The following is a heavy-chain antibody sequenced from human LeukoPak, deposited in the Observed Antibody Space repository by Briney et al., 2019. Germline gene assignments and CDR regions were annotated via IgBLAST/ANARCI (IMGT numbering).Heavy chain of an antibody. J-gene: IGHJ6*02. Sequence: ASVKVSCKASGYTFTSYGISWVRQAPGQGLEWMGWISAYNGSTNYAQKLQGRVAMTTDTSTSTAYMELRSLRSDDTAVYYCARFETNYDFWSGYSPLNQYYYYGMDVWGQGTTVTVSS. CDR3: ARFETNYDFWSGYSPLNQYYYYGMDV. V-gene: IGHV1-18*01. CDR1: GYTFTSYG. CDR2: ISAYNGST. D-gene: IGHD3-3*01.